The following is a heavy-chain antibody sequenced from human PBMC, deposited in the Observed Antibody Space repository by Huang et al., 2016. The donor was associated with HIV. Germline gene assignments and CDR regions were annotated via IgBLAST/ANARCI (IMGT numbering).Heavy chain of an antibody. J-gene: IGHJ4*02. CDR3: AKEFDILTGYYPSGSDY. Sequence: QVQLVESGGGVVQPGRSLRLSCVASGFTFSNFGLHWVRQAPGKGLQGMVFIAYEGSNKYYADSVKGRFTISRDNSKNTLHLQMNSLRAEDTSVYYCAKEFDILTGYYPSGSDYWGQGTLVTVSS. D-gene: IGHD3-9*01. CDR1: GFTFSNFG. CDR2: IAYEGSNK. V-gene: IGHV3-30*18.